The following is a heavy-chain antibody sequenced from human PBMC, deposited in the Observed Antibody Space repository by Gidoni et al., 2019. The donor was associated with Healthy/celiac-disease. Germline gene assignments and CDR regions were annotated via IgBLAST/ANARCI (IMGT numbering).Heavy chain of an antibody. CDR1: GGSISSYY. CDR2: IYYSGST. J-gene: IGHJ2*01. D-gene: IGHD2-21*02. Sequence: QVQLQESGPGLAKPSETLSLTCPGSGGSISSYYWSWIRQPPGKGLEWIGYIYYSGSTNYNPSLKSRVTISVDTSKNQFSLKLSSVTAADTAVYYCASADGGNSDYWYFDLWGRGTLVTVSS. CDR3: ASADGGNSDYWYFDL. V-gene: IGHV4-59*01.